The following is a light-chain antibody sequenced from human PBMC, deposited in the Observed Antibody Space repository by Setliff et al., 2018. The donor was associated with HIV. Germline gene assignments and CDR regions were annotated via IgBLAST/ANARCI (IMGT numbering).Light chain of an antibody. Sequence: QSVLTQPASVSGSAGQSIIISCTGTSSDVGGYNYVSWYQQHPGKAPKLIIYEVTNRPSGVSNRFSGSKSGNTAPLTVSGLQAEDEADYYCSSYATTGTVFGPGTKVTVL. J-gene: IGLJ1*01. V-gene: IGLV2-14*01. CDR2: EVT. CDR1: SSDVGGYNY. CDR3: SSYATTGTV.